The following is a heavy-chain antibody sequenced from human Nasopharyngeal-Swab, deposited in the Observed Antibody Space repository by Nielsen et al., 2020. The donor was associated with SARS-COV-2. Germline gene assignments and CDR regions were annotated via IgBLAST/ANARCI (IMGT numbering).Heavy chain of an antibody. CDR2: ISHDGSKK. J-gene: IGHJ6*02. V-gene: IGHV3-30*18. Sequence: WGSLRLSCAASGFTFSRYAIHWVRQAPGKGLEWVTFISHDGSKKAYTDSVKGRFTISRDNAKSSLYLQMNSLRAEDTALYYCAKDFNVDTAMVTYYYGMDVWGQGTTVTVSS. CDR1: GFTFSRYA. D-gene: IGHD5-18*01. CDR3: AKDFNVDTAMVTYYYGMDV.